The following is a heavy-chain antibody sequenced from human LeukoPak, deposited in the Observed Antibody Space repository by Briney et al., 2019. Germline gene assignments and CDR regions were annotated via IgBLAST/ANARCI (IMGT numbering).Heavy chain of an antibody. CDR1: GFTFSSYSM. Sequence: NPGGSLRLSCAASGFTFSSYSMNWVRQAPGKGLEWVGEIYLRGNTNYNPSLESRVTISVDESKTQLSLRLESVTAADTAVYYCARGTITTVTDSWGPGTLVTVSS. V-gene: IGHV4-4*02. CDR2: IYLRGNT. D-gene: IGHD4-17*01. J-gene: IGHJ4*02. CDR3: ARGTITTVTDS.